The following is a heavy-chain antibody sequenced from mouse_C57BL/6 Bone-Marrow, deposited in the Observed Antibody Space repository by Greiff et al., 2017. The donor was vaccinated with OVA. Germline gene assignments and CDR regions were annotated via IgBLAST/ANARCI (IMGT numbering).Heavy chain of an antibody. CDR1: GFTFTNYY. CDR3: ARYSGRVALDYFDD. CDR2: IRNKPNGSTT. Sequence: EVQVVESGGGLVQPGASLSLSCAASGFTFTNYYMSWVRQPPGKALEWLAFIRNKPNGSTTEYSASVKGRFTISRDTSQSILYLQMNVPSAESGASYCGARYSGRVALDYFDDWGPGTALTVSS. J-gene: IGHJ2*01. V-gene: IGHV7-3*01. D-gene: IGHD1-1*01.